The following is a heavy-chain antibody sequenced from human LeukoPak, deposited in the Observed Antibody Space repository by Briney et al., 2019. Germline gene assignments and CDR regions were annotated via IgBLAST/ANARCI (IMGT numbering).Heavy chain of an antibody. CDR2: IYHSGST. J-gene: IGHJ4*02. Sequence: SETLSLTCTVSGGSISTYYWSWIRQPPGKGLEWIGYIYHSGSTNYNPSLKSRVTISVDTSKNQFSLKLSSVTAADTAVYYCARGGGYASPIGYWGQGALVTVSS. CDR1: GGSISTYY. D-gene: IGHD5-12*01. CDR3: ARGGGYASPIGY. V-gene: IGHV4-59*01.